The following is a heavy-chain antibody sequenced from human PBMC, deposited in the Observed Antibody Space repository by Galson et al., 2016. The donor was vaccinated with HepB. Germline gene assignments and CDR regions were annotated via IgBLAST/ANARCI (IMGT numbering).Heavy chain of an antibody. CDR1: GFLFRSYG. CDR2: DSMDGRRK. Sequence: SLRLSCAGSGFLFRSYGMHWVRQAPGKGLEWVAADSMDGRRKFYSDSVKGRFTISRDNSNNMLFLQMDSLRPDDTAVYYCARDCDYICYTEASGFDFWGQGILVTVSS. J-gene: IGHJ4*02. D-gene: IGHD2-8*01. V-gene: IGHV3-30*03. CDR3: ARDCDYICYTEASGFDF.